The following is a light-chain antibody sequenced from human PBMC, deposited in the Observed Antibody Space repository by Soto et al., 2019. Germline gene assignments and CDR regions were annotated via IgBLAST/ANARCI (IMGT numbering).Light chain of an antibody. J-gene: IGLJ1*01. CDR2: EVS. CDR1: SSDVGSYNL. CDR3: CSYAGSSTSYV. Sequence: LTQPASVSGSPGQSITISCTGTSSDVGSYNLVSWYQQHPGKAPKLMIYEVSKRPSGVSNRFSGSKSGNTASLTISGLQAEDEADYYCCSYAGSSTSYVFGTGTKVPVL. V-gene: IGLV2-23*02.